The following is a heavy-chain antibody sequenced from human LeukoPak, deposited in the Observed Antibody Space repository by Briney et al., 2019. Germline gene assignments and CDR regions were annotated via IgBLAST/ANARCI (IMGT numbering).Heavy chain of an antibody. CDR3: ATPKNTAMATYYYYGMDV. D-gene: IGHD5-18*01. CDR1: GGTFSSYA. CDR2: IIPIFGTA. Sequence: SVKVSCKASGGTFSSYAISWVRQAPGQGLEWMGGIIPIFGTANYAQKFQGRVTITADESTSTAYTELSSLRSEDTAVYYCATPKNTAMATYYYYGMDVWGQGTTVTVSS. J-gene: IGHJ6*02. V-gene: IGHV1-69*13.